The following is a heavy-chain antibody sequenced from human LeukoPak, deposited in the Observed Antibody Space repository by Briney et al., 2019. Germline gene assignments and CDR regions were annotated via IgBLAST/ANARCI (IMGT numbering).Heavy chain of an antibody. CDR2: ISGDGGST. V-gene: IGHV3-43*02. D-gene: IGHD2-15*01. CDR3: ATEVQGSCCWFDY. CDR1: GFTFDDYA. J-gene: IGHJ4*02. Sequence: GGSLRLSCAACGFTFDDYAMQWARHSRGKGLEWVSLISGDGGSTDYADSVKGRYTISRDTSENSIYLQMMSLRSEDTALYYCATEVQGSCCWFDYWGQGTLVTVSS.